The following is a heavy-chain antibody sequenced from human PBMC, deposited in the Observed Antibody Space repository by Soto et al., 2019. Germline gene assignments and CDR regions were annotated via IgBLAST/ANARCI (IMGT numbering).Heavy chain of an antibody. V-gene: IGHV1-18*01. CDR3: ARGTIVVSPYYYMDV. CDR2: ISVYNGNT. Sequence: QGQLVQSGGEVKKIGASVRVSCRASAYPFSSYDISWVRQAPGQGLEWMGWISVYNGNTNYAPKFQGRVTMTTDTPTSTVHMELRCLTSDDTAIYYCARGTIVVSPYYYMDVWGKGTTVTLSS. J-gene: IGHJ6*03. CDR1: AYPFSSYD. D-gene: IGHD2-15*01.